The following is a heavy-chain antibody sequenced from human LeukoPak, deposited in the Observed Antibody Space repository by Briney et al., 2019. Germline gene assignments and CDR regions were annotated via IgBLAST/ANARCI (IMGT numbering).Heavy chain of an antibody. CDR3: TPTSTDMDV. CDR1: GFTFSGSA. Sequence: GGSLRLSCAASGFTFSGSAMHRVRQASGKGLEWVGRIRSKANSYATAYAASVKGKFTISRDDSKNTAYLQMNSLKTEDTAVYYCTPTSTDMDVWGKGTTVTVSS. CDR2: IRSKANSYAT. V-gene: IGHV3-73*01. J-gene: IGHJ6*03. D-gene: IGHD2-2*01.